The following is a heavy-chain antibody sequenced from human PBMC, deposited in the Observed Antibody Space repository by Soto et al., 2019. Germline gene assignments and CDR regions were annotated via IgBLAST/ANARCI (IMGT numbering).Heavy chain of an antibody. CDR1: GYTFTSYY. Sequence: QVQLVQSGAEVKKPGASVKVSCKASGYTFTSYYMHWVRQAPGQGLEWMGIINPSGGSTSYAQKFQGIVTMTSDTSTSTVYMELSSLRSEDTAVYYCALAARATGAFDIWGQGTMVTVSS. D-gene: IGHD1-26*01. CDR3: ALAARATGAFDI. CDR2: INPSGGST. J-gene: IGHJ3*02. V-gene: IGHV1-46*01.